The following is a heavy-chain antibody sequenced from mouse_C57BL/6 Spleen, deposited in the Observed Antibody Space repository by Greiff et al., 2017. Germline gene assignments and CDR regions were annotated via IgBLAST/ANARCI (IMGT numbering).Heavy chain of an antibody. D-gene: IGHD1-1*01. CDR2: IDPSDSYT. Sequence: QVQLQQPGAELVMPGASVKLSCKASGYTFTSYWMHWVKQRPGQGLEWIGEIDPSDSYTNYNQKFKGKSTLTVDKSSSTAYMQLSSLTSEDSAVYYCAREGYGRKYFDYWGQGTTLTVSS. CDR1: GYTFTSYW. J-gene: IGHJ2*01. CDR3: AREGYGRKYFDY. V-gene: IGHV1-69*01.